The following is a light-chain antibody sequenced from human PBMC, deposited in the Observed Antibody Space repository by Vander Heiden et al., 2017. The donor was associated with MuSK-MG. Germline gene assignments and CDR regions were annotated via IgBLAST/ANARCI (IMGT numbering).Light chain of an antibody. CDR1: QGISSY. V-gene: IGKV1-9*01. CDR3: QQLNSSPFT. J-gene: IGKJ4*01. Sequence: DFQLTQSPSFLSASVGDRVTITCRASQGISSYLAWYQPKPGKAPKLLIYAASTLQSGVPSRFSGSGSGTEFTLTISSLQPEDFATYYCQQLNSSPFTFGGGTKVEIK. CDR2: AAS.